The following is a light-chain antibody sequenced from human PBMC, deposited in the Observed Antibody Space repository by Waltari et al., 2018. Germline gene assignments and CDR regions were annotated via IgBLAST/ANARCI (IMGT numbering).Light chain of an antibody. CDR3: QQYDNLRT. J-gene: IGKJ2*01. Sequence: DIQMTQSPSTLSASVGDRVSITCRASQNVNSWLAWYHQRPGEAPNLLIYRVSSLASGVPSRFSGSGSGTEFSLTITSLQPDDLGTYYCQQYDNLRTFGQGTKLEI. CDR1: QNVNSW. CDR2: RVS. V-gene: IGKV1-5*03.